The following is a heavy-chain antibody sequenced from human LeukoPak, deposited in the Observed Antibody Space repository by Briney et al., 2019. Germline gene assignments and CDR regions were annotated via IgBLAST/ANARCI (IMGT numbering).Heavy chain of an antibody. D-gene: IGHD4-17*01. Sequence: ASVKFSCKASGGTFSSYAISWVRQAPGQGLEWMGRIIPILGIANYAQKFQGRVTITADKSTSTAYMELSSLRSGDTAVYYCARDPDYGDYYFDYWGQGTLVTVSS. J-gene: IGHJ4*02. CDR2: IIPILGIA. CDR1: GGTFSSYA. V-gene: IGHV1-69*04. CDR3: ARDPDYGDYYFDY.